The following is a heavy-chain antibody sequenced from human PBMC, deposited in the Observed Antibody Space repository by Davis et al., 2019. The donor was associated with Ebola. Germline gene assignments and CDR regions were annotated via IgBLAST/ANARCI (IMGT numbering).Heavy chain of an antibody. D-gene: IGHD1-26*01. CDR3: ARDLGPWELGGKLGY. CDR2: ISYDGSNK. CDR1: GFTFSTYA. J-gene: IGHJ4*02. Sequence: GESLKISCAASGFTFSTYAMHWVRQVPGKGLEWEAVISYDGSNKYYADSVKGRFTISRDNSKNTLYLQMNSLRVEDTAVYYCARDLGPWELGGKLGYWGQGTLVTVSS. V-gene: IGHV3-30-3*01.